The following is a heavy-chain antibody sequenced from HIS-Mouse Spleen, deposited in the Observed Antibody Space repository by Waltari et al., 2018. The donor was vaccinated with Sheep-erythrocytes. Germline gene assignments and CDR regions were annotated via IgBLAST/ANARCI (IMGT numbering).Heavy chain of an antibody. D-gene: IGHD5-18*01. CDR2: IKQDGSEK. V-gene: IGHV3-7*01. CDR1: GFTFSSYW. Sequence: EVQLVESGGGLVQPGGSLRLSCAASGFTFSSYWMSGVRQAPGKGLEWVANIKQDGSEKYYVDSVKGRFTISRDNAKNSLYLQMNSLRAEDTAVYYCARVFSANYYYYYYGMDVWGQGTTVTVSS. CDR3: ARVFSANYYYYYYGMDV. J-gene: IGHJ6*02.